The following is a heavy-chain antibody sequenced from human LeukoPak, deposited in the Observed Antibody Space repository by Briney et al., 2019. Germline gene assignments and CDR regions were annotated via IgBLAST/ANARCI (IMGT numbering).Heavy chain of an antibody. CDR2: IYSGGST. J-gene: IGHJ3*02. CDR3: ARDLSSGWDAFDI. V-gene: IGHV3-53*01. CDR1: GFTVSSNY. Sequence: PGGFLRLSCAASGFTVSSNYMSWVRQAPGKGLEWVSVIYSGGSTYYADSVKGRFTISRDNSKNTLYLQMNSLRAEDAAVYYCARDLSSGWDAFDIWGQGTMVTVSS. D-gene: IGHD6-19*01.